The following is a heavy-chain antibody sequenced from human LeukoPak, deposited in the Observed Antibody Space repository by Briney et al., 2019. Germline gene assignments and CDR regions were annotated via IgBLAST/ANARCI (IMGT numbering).Heavy chain of an antibody. Sequence: GGSLRLSCAASGFSFSDYTMNWVRQAPGKGLEWVSSISSGAIHINYADSLKGRFTISRDNAKNSLYLQMNSLRPEDTAVYYCTKDRGFLGYLPGNFDYWGQGTLVTVSS. J-gene: IGHJ4*02. V-gene: IGHV3-21*01. CDR3: TKDRGFLGYLPGNFDY. CDR2: ISSGAIHI. D-gene: IGHD3-3*01. CDR1: GFSFSDYT.